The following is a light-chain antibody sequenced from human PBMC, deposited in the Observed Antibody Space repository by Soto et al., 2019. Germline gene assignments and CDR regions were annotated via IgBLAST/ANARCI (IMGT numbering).Light chain of an antibody. J-gene: IGKJ1*01. Sequence: EIVLTQSPGTLSLSPGERATLSCRASQSVSSSYLAWYQQKPGQAPRLLIYGASSRATGIPDRFSGSGSGTDFTLTISRLEPDDFAVHYCQQYGSSPWTSGQGTKVDIK. CDR2: GAS. CDR1: QSVSSSY. V-gene: IGKV3-20*01. CDR3: QQYGSSPWT.